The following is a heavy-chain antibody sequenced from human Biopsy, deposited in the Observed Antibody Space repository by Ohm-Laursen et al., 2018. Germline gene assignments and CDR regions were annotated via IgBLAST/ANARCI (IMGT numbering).Heavy chain of an antibody. J-gene: IGHJ4*02. Sequence: PSQTLSLTWIVSGGSIKSYYWNWIRQSPGKGLEWIGFIYYTWHTNYNPSLKSRATISVDTSKNQFSLKVISVTAADTAVYYCARLTGDPSYWGQGILVTVSS. V-gene: IGHV4-59*01. CDR2: IYYTWHT. CDR3: ARLTGDPSY. CDR1: GGSIKSYY. D-gene: IGHD7-27*01.